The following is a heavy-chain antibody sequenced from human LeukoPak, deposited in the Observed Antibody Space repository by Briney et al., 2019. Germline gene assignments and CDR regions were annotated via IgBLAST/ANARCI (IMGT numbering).Heavy chain of an antibody. CDR3: ARGRLSGYDYFDY. J-gene: IGHJ4*02. CDR2: IKSKTDGGTT. Sequence: PGGSLRLSCAASGFTFSNAWMSWVRQAPGKGLEWVGRIKSKTDGGTTDYAAPVKGRFTISRDDSKNTLYLQMNSLKTEDTAVYYCARGRLSGYDYFDYWGQGTLVTVSS. CDR1: GFTFSNAW. V-gene: IGHV3-15*01. D-gene: IGHD5-12*01.